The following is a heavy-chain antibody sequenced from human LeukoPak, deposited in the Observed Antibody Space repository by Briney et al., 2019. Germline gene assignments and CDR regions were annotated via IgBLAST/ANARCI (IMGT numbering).Heavy chain of an antibody. J-gene: IGHJ4*02. Sequence: GGSLRLSCVASGFPFSSYWMTWVRPAPGKGLEWVANIKQDGSKKSYVDSVKGRFTISRDNAKNSLYLQMNSLRAEDTAIYYCTRVGYIDEGIDYWGQGTLVTVSS. CDR3: TRVGYIDEGIDY. CDR2: IKQDGSKK. CDR1: GFPFSSYW. V-gene: IGHV3-7*04. D-gene: IGHD5-24*01.